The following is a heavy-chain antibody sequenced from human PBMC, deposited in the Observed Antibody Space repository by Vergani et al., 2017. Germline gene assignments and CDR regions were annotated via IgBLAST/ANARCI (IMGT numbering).Heavy chain of an antibody. Sequence: QVQLVQSGAEVKKPGASVKVSCKASGYTFTSYGISWVRQAPGQGLEWMGWISAYNGNTNYAQKLQGRVTMTTDTSTSTAYMELRSLRSDDTAVYYCAKWVGAGPSWGYYYYMDVWGKGTTVTVSS. CDR3: AKWVGAGPSWGYYYYMDV. V-gene: IGHV1-18*04. J-gene: IGHJ6*03. CDR1: GYTFTSYG. CDR2: ISAYNGNT. D-gene: IGHD3-16*01.